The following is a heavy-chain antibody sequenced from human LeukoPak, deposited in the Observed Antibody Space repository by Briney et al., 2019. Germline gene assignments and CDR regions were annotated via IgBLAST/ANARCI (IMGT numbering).Heavy chain of an antibody. D-gene: IGHD4-23*01. CDR2: INRSGST. V-gene: IGHV4-34*01. Sequence: SETLSLTCAVYGGPFSGYYWSWLPQPPGKGLVWMGEINRSGSTNYNPPLQSRVTVSVDTSKNQFSLKLSSVTDADAAVYYCALGGDYGGNFDGYWGEGTLVTLSS. CDR3: ALGGDYGGNFDGY. CDR1: GGPFSGYY. J-gene: IGHJ4*02.